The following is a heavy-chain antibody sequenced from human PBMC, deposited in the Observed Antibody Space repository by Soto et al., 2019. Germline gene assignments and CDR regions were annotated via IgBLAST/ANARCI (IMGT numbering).Heavy chain of an antibody. V-gene: IGHV1-46*01. Sequence: ASVKVSCKASGYTFTNYYIHWVRQAPGQGLEWMAIINPNGGSTNYAQEFQGRVTLARDTFTNTVYMELSSLGSEDTAVYYCARDREWLVRPQGTPSNYYYYYGMDVWGQGTTVTVSS. CDR3: ARDREWLVRPQGTPSNYYYYYGMDV. J-gene: IGHJ6*02. D-gene: IGHD6-19*01. CDR2: INPNGGST. CDR1: GYTFTNYY.